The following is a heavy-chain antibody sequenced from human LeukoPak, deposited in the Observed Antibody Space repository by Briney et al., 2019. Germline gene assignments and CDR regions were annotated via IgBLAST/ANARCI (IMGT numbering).Heavy chain of an antibody. J-gene: IGHJ4*02. CDR3: ARDRAIRDYYDSSGYLYFDY. D-gene: IGHD3-22*01. CDR1: GYTFTSYG. V-gene: IGHV1-18*01. CDR2: ISAYNGNT. Sequence: ASVKVSCKASGYTFTSYGISWVRQAPGQGLEWMGWISAYNGNTNYAQKLQGRVTMTTDTSTSTAYMELSSLRSEDTAVYYCARDRAIRDYYDSSGYLYFDYWGQGTLVTVSS.